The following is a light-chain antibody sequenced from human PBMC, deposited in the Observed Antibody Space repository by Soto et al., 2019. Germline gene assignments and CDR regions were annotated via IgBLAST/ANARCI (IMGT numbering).Light chain of an antibody. CDR2: DVS. J-gene: IGLJ1*01. V-gene: IGLV2-14*01. Sequence: QSAMTQPASVSGSPGQSITISCTVTISDVGGYNYVSWYQQHPGKAPKIMIYDVSNRPSGVSNRFSGSKSGNTASLTISGLQAEDEADYYCSSYTSSSTRVFGTGNKLTVL. CDR1: ISDVGGYNY. CDR3: SSYTSSSTRV.